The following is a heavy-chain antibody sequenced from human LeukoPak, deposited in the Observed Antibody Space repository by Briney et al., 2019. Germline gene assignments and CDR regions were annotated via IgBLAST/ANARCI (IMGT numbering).Heavy chain of an antibody. V-gene: IGHV4-34*01. CDR2: INHSGST. J-gene: IGHJ4*02. D-gene: IGHD3-22*01. CDR1: GGSFSGYY. Sequence: SETLSLTCAVYGGSFSGYYWSWIRQPPGKGLEWVGEINHSGSTNYNPSLKSRVTISVDTSKNQLSLKLSAVTAADTAVYYCARGRGYYYDSSGYYTFDYWGQGTLVTVSP. CDR3: ARGRGYYYDSSGYYTFDY.